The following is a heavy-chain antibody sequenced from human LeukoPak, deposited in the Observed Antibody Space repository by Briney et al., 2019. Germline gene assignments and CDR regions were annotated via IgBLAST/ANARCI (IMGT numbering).Heavy chain of an antibody. D-gene: IGHD6-6*01. J-gene: IGHJ5*02. CDR3: ARDFRRYSSSPNWFDP. CDR1: VGSISSYY. CDR2: IYYSGST. Sequence: SETLSLTCTVSVGSISSYYWSWLRQPPGKGLEGIGYIYYSGSTNYNPSLKSRVTISVDTSKNQFSLKLSSVTAADTAVYYCARDFRRYSSSPNWFDPWGQGTLVTVSS. V-gene: IGHV4-59*01.